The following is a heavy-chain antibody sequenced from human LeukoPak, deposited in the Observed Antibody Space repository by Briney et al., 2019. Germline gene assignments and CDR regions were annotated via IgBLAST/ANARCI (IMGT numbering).Heavy chain of an antibody. J-gene: IGHJ4*02. CDR1: GFTFSSYG. CDR3: AKDHLGDVDLFDY. CDR2: ISYDGSNK. D-gene: IGHD3-10*01. Sequence: GGSLRLSCAASGFTFSSYGMHWVRQAPGKGLEWVAVISYDGSNKYYADSVKGRFTISRDNSKNTLYLQMNSLRAEDTAVYYCAKDHLGDVDLFDYWGQGTLVTVSS. V-gene: IGHV3-30*18.